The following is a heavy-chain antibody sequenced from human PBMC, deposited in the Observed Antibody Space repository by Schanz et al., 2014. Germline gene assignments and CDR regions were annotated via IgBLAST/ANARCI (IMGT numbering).Heavy chain of an antibody. V-gene: IGHV3-23*01. D-gene: IGHD2-15*01. CDR1: GFGFDDYA. CDR2: ITTGGNT. J-gene: IGHJ5*01. CDR3: SKDKQGSRSDDS. Sequence: EVKLLESGGGLVQPGGSLRLSCAASGFGFDDYAMSWARQTPGKGLEWVSSITTGGNTYYRDSVKGRFIVSRDNSKNTLYLEMNRLRVDDTAVYYCSKDKQGSRSDDSWGQGTLVTVSS.